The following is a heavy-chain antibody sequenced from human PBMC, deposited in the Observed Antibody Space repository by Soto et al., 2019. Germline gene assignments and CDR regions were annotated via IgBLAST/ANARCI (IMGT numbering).Heavy chain of an antibody. CDR2: ISWNSGSI. Sequence: EVQLVESGGGLVQPGRSLRLSCAASGFTFDDYAMHWVRQAPGKGLEWVSGISWNSGSIGYADSVKGRFTISRDNAKNSLYLQMNSLRADDTALYYCAKDRVPKYYDILTGSWFDPWGQGTLVTVSS. D-gene: IGHD3-9*01. J-gene: IGHJ5*02. CDR1: GFTFDDYA. CDR3: AKDRVPKYYDILTGSWFDP. V-gene: IGHV3-9*01.